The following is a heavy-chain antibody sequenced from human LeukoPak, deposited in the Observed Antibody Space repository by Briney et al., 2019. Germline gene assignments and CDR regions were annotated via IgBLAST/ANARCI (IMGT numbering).Heavy chain of an antibody. CDR3: ANPTVDTAMVHPPAYDY. J-gene: IGHJ4*02. CDR2: INHSGST. Sequence: SETLSLTCAVYGGSFSGYYWSWIRQPPGKGLEWIGEINHSGSTNYNPSLKSRVTISVDTSKNQFSLKLSSVTAADTAVYYCANPTVDTAMVHPPAYDYWGQGTLVTVSS. CDR1: GGSFSGYY. D-gene: IGHD5-18*01. V-gene: IGHV4-34*01.